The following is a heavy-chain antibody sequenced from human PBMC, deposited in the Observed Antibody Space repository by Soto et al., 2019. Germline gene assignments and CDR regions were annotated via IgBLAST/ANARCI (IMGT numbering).Heavy chain of an antibody. CDR3: ARYYRGSGRYFFDY. Sequence: ASVKVSCVASGFTFISSFMGWIRQAPGKGLEWVANINQDGGVTYYVDSVEGRFTISRDNTKDSLYLQMNSLRGEDTAIYYCARYYRGSGRYFFDYWGQGTLVTVSS. D-gene: IGHD6-19*01. J-gene: IGHJ4*02. V-gene: IGHV3-7*03. CDR1: GFTFISSF. CDR2: INQDGGVT.